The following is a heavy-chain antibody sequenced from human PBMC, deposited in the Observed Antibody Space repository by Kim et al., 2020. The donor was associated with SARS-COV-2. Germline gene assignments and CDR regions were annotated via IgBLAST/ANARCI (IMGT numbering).Heavy chain of an antibody. CDR2: IWYDGSNK. Sequence: GGSLRLSCAASGFTFSSYGMHWVRQAPGKGLEWVAVIWYDGSNKYYADSVKGRFTISRDNSKNTLYLQMNSLRAEDTAVYYCARDPYSSGGGCFDYWGQGTLVTVSS. CDR1: GFTFSSYG. D-gene: IGHD6-19*01. CDR3: ARDPYSSGGGCFDY. V-gene: IGHV3-33*08. J-gene: IGHJ4*02.